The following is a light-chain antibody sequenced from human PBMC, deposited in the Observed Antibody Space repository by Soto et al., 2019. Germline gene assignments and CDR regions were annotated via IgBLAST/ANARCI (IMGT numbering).Light chain of an antibody. CDR1: SSNIGSNY. CDR2: RNS. Sequence: QSVLTQPPSASGTHGQRVNISCSGSSSNIGSNYVYWYQQLPGTVPQLLIYRNSERPSGVPDGFSGSKSGTSASLAISGLRSEDEADYYCAAWDDSLSGVVFGGGTKLTVL. J-gene: IGLJ2*01. V-gene: IGLV1-47*01. CDR3: AAWDDSLSGVV.